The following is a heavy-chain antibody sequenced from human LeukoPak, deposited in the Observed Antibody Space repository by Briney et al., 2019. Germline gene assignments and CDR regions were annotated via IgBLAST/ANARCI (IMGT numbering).Heavy chain of an antibody. V-gene: IGHV4-61*01. CDR2: IYYSGNT. D-gene: IGHD6-19*01. J-gene: IGHJ4*02. CDR1: GGSVSSGTYY. CDR3: ARVSVAVAGDYFDY. Sequence: SETLSLTCTVSGGSVSSGTYYWSWIRQPPGKGLEWIGYIYYSGNTNYNPFLKSRVTISVDTSKNQFSLRLSSVTAADTAVYYCARVSVAVAGDYFDYWGQGTLVTVSP.